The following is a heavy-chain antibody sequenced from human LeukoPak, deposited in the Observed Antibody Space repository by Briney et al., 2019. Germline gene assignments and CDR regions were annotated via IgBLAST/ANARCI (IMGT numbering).Heavy chain of an antibody. D-gene: IGHD2-15*01. CDR3: ARLGADCSGGSCYRFFDY. CDR1: GGSISSSSCY. Sequence: PSETLSLTCTVSGGSISSSSCYWGWIRQPPGKGLEWIGSIYYSGSTYYNPSLKSRVTISVDTSKNQFSLKLSSVTAADTAVYYCARLGADCSGGSCYRFFDYWGQGTLVTVSS. CDR2: IYYSGST. V-gene: IGHV4-39*01. J-gene: IGHJ4*02.